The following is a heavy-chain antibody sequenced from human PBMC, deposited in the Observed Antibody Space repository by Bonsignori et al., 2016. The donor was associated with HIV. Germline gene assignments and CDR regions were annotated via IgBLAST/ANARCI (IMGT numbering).Heavy chain of an antibody. CDR3: ARELAGQYYYYYYMDV. D-gene: IGHD3-3*02. CDR2: INWNGDDT. Sequence: VRQMPGKGLEWVSGINWNGDDTAYADSVKGRFIISRDNATKSLYLYMNSLTAEDTALYFCARELAGQYYYYYYMDVWGKGTTVTVSS. V-gene: IGHV3-20*03. J-gene: IGHJ6*03.